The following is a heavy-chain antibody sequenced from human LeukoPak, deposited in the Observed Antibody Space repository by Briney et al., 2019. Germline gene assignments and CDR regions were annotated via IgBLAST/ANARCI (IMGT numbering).Heavy chain of an antibody. CDR1: GFTFSDYY. D-gene: IGHD6-13*01. V-gene: IGHV3-11*01. J-gene: IGHJ4*02. CDR2: ISSSGSTV. Sequence: NPGGSLRLSCAASGFTFSDYYMSWIRQAPGKGLEWVSYISSSGSTVYYADSAKGRFTISRDNAKNSLYLQMNSLRAEDTAVYYCARETAVGVRFDYWGQGTLVTVSS. CDR3: ARETAVGVRFDY.